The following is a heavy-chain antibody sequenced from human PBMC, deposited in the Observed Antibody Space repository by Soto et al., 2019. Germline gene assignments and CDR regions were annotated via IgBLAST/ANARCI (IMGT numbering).Heavy chain of an antibody. J-gene: IGHJ4*02. CDR2: IYYNGNT. Sequence: QVQLQESGPGLVKPSETLSLTCSVSGGSISNHYWSWIRQPTGKGLEWIGYIYYNGNTNYNPSLKSRVTMSVDTSSNQISLKLTTVTAADTAVYYCTRANWYSEYWGQGTLVTVSS. CDR1: GGSISNHY. V-gene: IGHV4-59*11. CDR3: TRANWYSEY. D-gene: IGHD7-27*01.